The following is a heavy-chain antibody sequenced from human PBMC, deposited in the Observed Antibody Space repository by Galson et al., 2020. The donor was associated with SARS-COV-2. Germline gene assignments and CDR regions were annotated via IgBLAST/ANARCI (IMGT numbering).Heavy chain of an antibody. J-gene: IGHJ4*02. CDR2: INYSGNT. D-gene: IGHD5-18*01. Sequence: SETLSLTCTVSGGSISSGGYYWSWIRQHPGKDLEWIGYINYSGNTYYSPSLKSRITLSIDTSKNQFSLKLSSVTAADTAIYFCARNKQLLCDFWGQGTLVSVTS. V-gene: IGHV4-31*03. CDR1: GGSISSGGYY. CDR3: ARNKQLLCDF.